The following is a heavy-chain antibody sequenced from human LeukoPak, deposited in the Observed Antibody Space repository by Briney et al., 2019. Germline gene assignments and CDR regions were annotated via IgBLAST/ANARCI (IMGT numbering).Heavy chain of an antibody. CDR1: GGSINSYY. CDR3: SRSLGLQAPIDY. CDR2: IYYTGST. Sequence: PSEILSLTCTVSGGSINSYYWSWIRQPPGKGLEWIGYIYYTGSTNYNPSLKSRVTMSVDTSKNQFSLKLNSVTAADTAMYYCSRSLGLQAPIDYWGQGTLVTVSS. V-gene: IGHV4-59*01. J-gene: IGHJ4*02. D-gene: IGHD4-11*01.